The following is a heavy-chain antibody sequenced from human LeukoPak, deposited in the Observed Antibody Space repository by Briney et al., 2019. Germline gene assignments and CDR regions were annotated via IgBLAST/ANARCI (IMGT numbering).Heavy chain of an antibody. V-gene: IGHV3-15*01. D-gene: IGHD2-15*01. CDR1: GFTFSDAW. CDR2: IKSKIDGGTI. J-gene: IGHJ4*02. Sequence: GGSLRLSCVGSGFTFSDAWMSWVRQAPGKGLEWVGRIKSKIDGGTIDYAAPVKGRFTISRDDSRNTLHPQMNSLKTEDTAVYYCTTRRQDGWWGQGTLVTVS. CDR3: TTRRQDGW.